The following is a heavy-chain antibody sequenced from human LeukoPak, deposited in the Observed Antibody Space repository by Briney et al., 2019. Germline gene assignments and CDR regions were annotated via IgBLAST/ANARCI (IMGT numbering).Heavy chain of an antibody. CDR2: MRGNGET. J-gene: IGHJ4*02. CDR1: GLSFSSFA. Sequence: VGSLRLSCAASGLSFSSFAMSWGRQGPAGGLEWVSSMRGNGETFYSDSVTGRLTLSSDSSRNTVYFQLNNLRVEDTAIYYCARASWVSSTDAVRWGQGTLVTVSS. D-gene: IGHD2-8*01. V-gene: IGHV3-23*01. CDR3: ARASWVSSTDAVR.